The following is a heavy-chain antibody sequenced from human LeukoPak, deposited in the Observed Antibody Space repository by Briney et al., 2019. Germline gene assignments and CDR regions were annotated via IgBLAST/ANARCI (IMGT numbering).Heavy chain of an antibody. CDR1: GGSISSGSYY. D-gene: IGHD3-3*01. CDR2: MYTTGST. Sequence: SQTLSLTCTVSGGSISSGSYYWRWIRQPAGKGLEWIVRMYTTGSTNYNPSLKSRVTISVDTSKNQFSLKLSSVTAADTAVYYCARSQGGAFWASFDYWGQGTLVTVSS. V-gene: IGHV4-61*02. J-gene: IGHJ4*02. CDR3: ARSQGGAFWASFDY.